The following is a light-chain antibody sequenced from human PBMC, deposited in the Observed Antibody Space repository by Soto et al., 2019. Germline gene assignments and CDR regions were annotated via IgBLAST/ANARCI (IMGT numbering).Light chain of an antibody. J-gene: IGLJ2*01. CDR2: EGS. CDR3: CSYAGSTLEV. Sequence: QSALTQPASVSGSPGQSITISCTGTSSDVGSYNLVSWYQQHPGKAPKLMIYEGSKRPSGVSNRFSGSKSGNTASLTISGLQAEDEADYYCCSYAGSTLEVFGGGTQLTVL. CDR1: SSDVGSYNL. V-gene: IGLV2-23*01.